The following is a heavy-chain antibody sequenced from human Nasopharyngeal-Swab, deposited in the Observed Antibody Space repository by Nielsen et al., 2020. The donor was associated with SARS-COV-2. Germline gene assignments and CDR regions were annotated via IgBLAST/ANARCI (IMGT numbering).Heavy chain of an antibody. D-gene: IGHD5-18*01. Sequence: LRLSCTVPGGSISSGSYYWSWIRQPAGKGLEWIVRIYTSGSTNYNPSLKSRVTISVDTSKNQFSLKLSSVTAADTAVYYCARGGYSYGYYFDYRGQGTLVNVSS. J-gene: IGHJ4*02. CDR2: IYTSGST. CDR1: GGSISSGSYY. V-gene: IGHV4-61*02. CDR3: ARGGYSYGYYFDY.